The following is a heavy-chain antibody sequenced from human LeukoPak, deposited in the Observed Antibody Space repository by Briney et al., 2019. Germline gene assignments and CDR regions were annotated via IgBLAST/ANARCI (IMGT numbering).Heavy chain of an antibody. CDR2: IKQDGSEK. Sequence: GGSLRLSCAASGFSFGSYWMSWVRQAPGKGLEWVANIKQDGSEKYYVDSVKGRFTISRDNAKNSLHLQMNSLRAEDTAVYYCAKYCGGDCDQGAFDIWGRGTMVTVSS. CDR3: AKYCGGDCDQGAFDI. J-gene: IGHJ3*02. D-gene: IGHD2-21*01. V-gene: IGHV3-7*01. CDR1: GFSFGSYW.